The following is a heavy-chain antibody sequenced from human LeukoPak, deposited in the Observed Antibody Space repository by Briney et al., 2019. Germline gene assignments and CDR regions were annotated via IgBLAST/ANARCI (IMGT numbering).Heavy chain of an antibody. CDR2: IYYSGST. CDR1: GGSISSYY. D-gene: IGHD3-22*01. J-gene: IGHJ3*02. Sequence: SETLSLTCTVSGGSISSYYWSWIRQPPGKGLEWIGYIYYSGSTNYNPSLKSRVTISVDTSKNRFSLKLSSVTAADTAVYYCAREYYYDSSGSDAFDIWGQGTMVTVSS. V-gene: IGHV4-59*01. CDR3: AREYYYDSSGSDAFDI.